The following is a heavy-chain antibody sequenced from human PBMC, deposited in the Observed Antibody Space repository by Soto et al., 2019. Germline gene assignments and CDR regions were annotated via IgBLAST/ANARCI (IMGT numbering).Heavy chain of an antibody. CDR3: ARDRGYDAHDYYYNAMDV. D-gene: IGHD3-10*01. V-gene: IGHV3-21*01. CDR2: IRGFSPYT. CDR1: GFTFRTYT. Sequence: EVQLVESGGGLVKPGGSLRLSCISSGFTFRTYTMNWVRQAPGKGLEWVSGIRGFSPYTFYAESVKGRFTISRDNAKNSLYLQMNWLRAEDTAVYYCARDRGYDAHDYYYNAMDVWGQGTTVTVSS. J-gene: IGHJ6*02.